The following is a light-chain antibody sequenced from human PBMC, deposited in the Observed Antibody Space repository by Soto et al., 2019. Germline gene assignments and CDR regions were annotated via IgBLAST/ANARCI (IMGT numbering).Light chain of an antibody. CDR1: QSISSW. J-gene: IGKJ3*01. Sequence: DIQMTQSPSTLSASVGDRVTVTCRASQSISSWLAWYQQKPGKAPKLLIYDASSLESGVPSRFSGSGSGTEFTLTISSLQPGEFATYYCQQYHSYSPFTFGPGTKVHIK. CDR3: QQYHSYSPFT. V-gene: IGKV1-5*01. CDR2: DAS.